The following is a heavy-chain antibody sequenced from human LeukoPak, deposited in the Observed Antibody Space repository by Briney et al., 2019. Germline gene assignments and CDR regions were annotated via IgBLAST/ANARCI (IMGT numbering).Heavy chain of an antibody. CDR2: VNPQNGDT. Sequence: ASVKVSCKASGYSFTATYMHWVRQAPGQGLEWMGWVNPQNGDTQYAQKFQGRVTMTRDTSINTVYMEMTSLRSDDTAVYYCAPDSPTYPWGQGTMVTDSS. J-gene: IGHJ3*01. D-gene: IGHD3-22*01. CDR3: APDSPTYP. CDR1: GYSFTATY. V-gene: IGHV1-2*02.